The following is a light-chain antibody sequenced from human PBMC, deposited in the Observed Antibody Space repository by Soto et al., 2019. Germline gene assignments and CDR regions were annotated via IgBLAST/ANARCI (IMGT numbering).Light chain of an antibody. CDR2: AAS. CDR1: QSISSY. CDR3: QQSYSTPRT. J-gene: IGKJ1*01. Sequence: DIQMTQSPSSLSASVEDRVTITCRASQSISSYLNWYQQQPAKAPKLLIYAASSLQSGVPSRFSGSGSGTDFTLTISSLQPEDFATYYCQQSYSTPRTFGQGTKVDIK. V-gene: IGKV1-39*01.